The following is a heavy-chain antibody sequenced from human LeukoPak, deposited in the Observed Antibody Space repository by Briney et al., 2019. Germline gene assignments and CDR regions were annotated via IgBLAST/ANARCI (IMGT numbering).Heavy chain of an antibody. Sequence: SETLSLTCSVSADSISSYYWSRIRQPPGKGLEWIGYVYYRGNTKYNPSLKSRVTIEVDTSKNQFSLNLTSVTAADTAVYHCARHVRGSVASPWFDPWGQGALVTVSS. V-gene: IGHV4-59*08. CDR2: VYYRGNT. D-gene: IGHD6-19*01. J-gene: IGHJ5*02. CDR3: ARHVRGSVASPWFDP. CDR1: ADSISSYY.